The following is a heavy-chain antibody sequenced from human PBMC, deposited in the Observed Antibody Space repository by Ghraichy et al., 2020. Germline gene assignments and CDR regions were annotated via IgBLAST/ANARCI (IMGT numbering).Heavy chain of an antibody. CDR1: GFTFSTYS. CDR2: ISSSGSYI. D-gene: IGHD2-2*02. J-gene: IGHJ4*02. CDR3: ARGPACSSTSCYIGYFDY. V-gene: IGHV3-21*01. Sequence: GGSLRLSCAASGFTFSTYSMNWVRQAPGKGLEWVSSISSSGSYIYYADSVKGRFTISRDNAKNSLYLQMNSLRAEDTAVYYCARGPACSSTSCYIGYFDYWGQGTLVIVSS.